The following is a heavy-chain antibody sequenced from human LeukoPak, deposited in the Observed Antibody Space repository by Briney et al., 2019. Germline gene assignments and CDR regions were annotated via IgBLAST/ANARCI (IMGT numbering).Heavy chain of an antibody. CDR3: AKDLSPYYYDSSGYLPDP. CDR1: GFTFSSYA. D-gene: IGHD3-22*01. Sequence: GGSLRLSCAASGFTFSSYAMHWVRQAPGKGLEWVAVISYDGSNKYYADSVKGRFTISRDNSKNTLYLQMNSLRAEDTAVYYCAKDLSPYYYDSSGYLPDPWGQGTLVTVSS. CDR2: ISYDGSNK. V-gene: IGHV3-30*04. J-gene: IGHJ5*02.